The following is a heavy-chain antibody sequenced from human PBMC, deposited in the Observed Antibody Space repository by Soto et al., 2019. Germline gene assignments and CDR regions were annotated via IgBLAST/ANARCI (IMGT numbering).Heavy chain of an antibody. J-gene: IGHJ5*02. V-gene: IGHV3-74*01. CDR2: IDTDGGGT. CDR3: ATVFDL. CDR1: GFTLGSHR. Sequence: DVQLVESGGGLVQPGGSLRVSCAASGFTLGSHRIHWVRQPPGKGLEWVSRIDTDGGGTSYADSVKGRFTISTDTAKNKVYLQMNGLRAEDTAVYYCATVFDLWGQGTLVTVSS.